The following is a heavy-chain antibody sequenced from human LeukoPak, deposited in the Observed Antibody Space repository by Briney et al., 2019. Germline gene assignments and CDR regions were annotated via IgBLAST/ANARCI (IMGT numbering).Heavy chain of an antibody. V-gene: IGHV4-38-2*01. CDR1: GYSISSGYY. J-gene: IGHJ5*02. D-gene: IGHD3-3*02. CDR3: ASHFWSGLYNWLDP. Sequence: PSETLSLTCAVSGYSISSGYYWGWIRQPPGKGLEWIGSIYHSGSTYYNPSLKSRVTISVDTSKNQFSLKLSSVTAADTAVYYCASHFWSGLYNWLDPWGQGTLVTVSS. CDR2: IYHSGST.